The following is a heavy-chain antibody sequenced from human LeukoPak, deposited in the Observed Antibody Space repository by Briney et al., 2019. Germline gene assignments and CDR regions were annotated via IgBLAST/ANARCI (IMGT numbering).Heavy chain of an antibody. D-gene: IGHD6-6*01. J-gene: IGHJ4*02. Sequence: SETLSLTCTVSGGSMSSYYWSWIRQPPGKGLEWIGYIFYSGSTNYNPSLWSRVTISVDTSMNQFSLRLTSVTAADTAVYYCARHSRAHSSASGTYDYWGQGTLVTVSS. CDR2: IFYSGST. V-gene: IGHV4-59*08. CDR1: GGSMSSYY. CDR3: ARHSRAHSSASGTYDY.